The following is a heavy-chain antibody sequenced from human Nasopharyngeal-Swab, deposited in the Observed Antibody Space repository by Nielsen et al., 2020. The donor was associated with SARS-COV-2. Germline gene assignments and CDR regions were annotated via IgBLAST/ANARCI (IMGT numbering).Heavy chain of an antibody. CDR1: GYSFTSYW. J-gene: IGHJ4*02. Sequence: GESLKISCKGSGYSFTSYWNSWVRQMPGKGLEWMGRIDPSDSYTNYSPSFQGHVTISADKSISTAYLQWSSLKASDTAMYYCARQYCGGDCDFDYWGQGTLVTVSS. D-gene: IGHD2-21*01. V-gene: IGHV5-10-1*01. CDR3: ARQYCGGDCDFDY. CDR2: IDPSDSYT.